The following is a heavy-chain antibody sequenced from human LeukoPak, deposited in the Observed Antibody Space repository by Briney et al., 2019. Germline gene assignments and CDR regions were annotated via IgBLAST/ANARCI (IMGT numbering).Heavy chain of an antibody. CDR1: GFTFDDYA. CDR3: AKDMRGYCSGGSCFDAFDI. CDR2: ISWNSGSL. J-gene: IGHJ3*02. D-gene: IGHD2-15*01. Sequence: GGSLRLSCAAYGFTFDDYAMHWVRPAPGKGLEWVSGISWNSGSLGYADSVKGRFTISRDNAKNSLYLQMNSLRAEDTALYYCAKDMRGYCSGGSCFDAFDIWGQGTMVTVSS. V-gene: IGHV3-9*01.